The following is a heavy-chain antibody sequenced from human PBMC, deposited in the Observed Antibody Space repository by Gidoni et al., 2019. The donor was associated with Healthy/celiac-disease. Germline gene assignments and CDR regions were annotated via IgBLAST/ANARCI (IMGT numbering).Heavy chain of an antibody. V-gene: IGHV3-7*03. CDR3: ARAPWYSSSFGGMFDY. J-gene: IGHJ4*02. D-gene: IGHD6-13*01. Sequence: EVQLVESGGGLVQPGGSLRLSCAASGFTFSSYWMSWVRQAPGKGLEWVANIKQDGSEKYYVDSVKGRFTISRDNAKNSLYLQMNSLRAEDTAVYYCARAPWYSSSFGGMFDYWGQGTLVTVSS. CDR1: GFTFSSYW. CDR2: IKQDGSEK.